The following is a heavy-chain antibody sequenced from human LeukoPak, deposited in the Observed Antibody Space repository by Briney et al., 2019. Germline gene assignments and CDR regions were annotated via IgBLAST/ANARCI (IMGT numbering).Heavy chain of an antibody. CDR3: ARDYSNAWNYFDN. CDR1: GFTFTSYW. CDR2: IKQDGSEM. V-gene: IGHV3-7*04. D-gene: IGHD6-19*01. Sequence: GGSLRLSCAASGFTFTSYWMSWVRQTPGKGLDWVASIKQDGSEMYYVDSVEGRFTISRDIAKNSLFLQMSSLRAEDTAVYYCARDYSNAWNYFDNWGQGTLVTVSS. J-gene: IGHJ4*02.